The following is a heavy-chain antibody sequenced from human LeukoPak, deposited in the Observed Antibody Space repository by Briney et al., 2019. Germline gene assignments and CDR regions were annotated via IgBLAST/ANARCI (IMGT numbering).Heavy chain of an antibody. Sequence: PGGSLTLSCAASGFTFSDYCMSWIRQAPRKGLGWVSYISSSGTTIYYADSVKGRFTISRDNAKNSLYLQMNSLRAEDTAVYYCARAAGWFDPWGQGTLVTVSS. CDR3: ARAAGWFDP. D-gene: IGHD6-13*01. CDR2: ISSSGTTI. CDR1: GFTFSDYC. V-gene: IGHV3-11*04. J-gene: IGHJ5*02.